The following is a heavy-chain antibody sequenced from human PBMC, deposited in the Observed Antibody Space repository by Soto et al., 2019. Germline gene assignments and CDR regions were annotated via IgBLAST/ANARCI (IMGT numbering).Heavy chain of an antibody. V-gene: IGHV4-31*03. CDR2: IYYSGST. D-gene: IGHD3-3*01. CDR1: GGSISSGGYY. J-gene: IGHJ3*02. CDR3: ASPIFGGGTYAFVI. Sequence: SETLSLTCTVSGGSISSGGYYWSWILQHPGKGLEWIGYIYYSGSTYYNPSLKSRVTISVDTSKNQFSLKLSSVTAADTAVYYCASPIFGGGTYAFVIWGQGTMVTVS.